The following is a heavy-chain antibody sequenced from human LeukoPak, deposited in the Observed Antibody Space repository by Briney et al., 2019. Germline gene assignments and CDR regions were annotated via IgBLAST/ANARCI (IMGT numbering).Heavy chain of an antibody. D-gene: IGHD2-8*01. CDR3: ARGPTNGQAFDY. V-gene: IGHV3-7*01. J-gene: IGHJ4*02. Sequence: PGGSLRLSCAASGFPFSSSWMTWVRQAPGKGLEWVASIREDGSQKSAVDSVRGRFTIARDNAKNSVYLQMDSLRAEDTAVYYCARGPTNGQAFDYWGQGTLVSVSS. CDR2: IREDGSQK. CDR1: GFPFSSSW.